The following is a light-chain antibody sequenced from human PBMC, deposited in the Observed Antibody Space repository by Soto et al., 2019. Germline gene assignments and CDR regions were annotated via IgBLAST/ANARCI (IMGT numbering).Light chain of an antibody. CDR2: DVN. V-gene: IGLV2-14*01. J-gene: IGLJ2*01. Sequence: QSALTQPASVSGSPGQSITISCTGTSSDVGGYNYVSWYQQHPGKAPKLMIYDVNNRPSGVSNRFSGSKSGNTASLTISGLQAEDEADYYCISYTISSTLDVVFGGGTKVTVL. CDR1: SSDVGGYNY. CDR3: ISYTISSTLDVV.